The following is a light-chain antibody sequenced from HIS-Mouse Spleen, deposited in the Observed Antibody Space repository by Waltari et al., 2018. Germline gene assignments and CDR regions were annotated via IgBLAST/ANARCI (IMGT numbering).Light chain of an antibody. J-gene: IGLJ2*01. Sequence: SYVLTQPPSVSVAPGKPARSTCGGNNIGRKSVHWYQQKPGQAPVLVVYDDSDRPSGIPERFSGSNSGNTATLTISRVEAGDEADYYCQVWDSSSDHVVFGGGTKLTVL. CDR1: NIGRKS. CDR2: DDS. V-gene: IGLV3-21*03. CDR3: QVWDSSSDHVV.